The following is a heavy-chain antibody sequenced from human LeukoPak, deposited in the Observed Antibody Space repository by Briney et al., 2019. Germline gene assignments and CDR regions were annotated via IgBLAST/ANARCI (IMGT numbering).Heavy chain of an antibody. CDR2: ISWNSGSI. Sequence: GGSLRLSCAASGFTFDDYAMHWVRQAPGKGLEWVSGISWNSGSIGYADSVKGRFTISRDNTKNSLYLQMNSLRAEDTALYYCAKDGANYGMDVWGQGTTVTVSS. J-gene: IGHJ6*02. CDR1: GFTFDDYA. CDR3: AKDGANYGMDV. V-gene: IGHV3-9*01.